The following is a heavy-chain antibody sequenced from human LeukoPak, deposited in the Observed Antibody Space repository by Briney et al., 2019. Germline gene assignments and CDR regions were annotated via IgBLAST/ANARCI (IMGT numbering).Heavy chain of an antibody. CDR3: ARNELGYYYDSSGYYYSD. D-gene: IGHD3-22*01. V-gene: IGHV4-59*01. Sequence: PSETLSLTCTVSGGSISSYYWSWIRQPPGKGLEWIGYIYYSGSTNYNPSLKSRVTISVDTSKNQFSLKLSSVTAADTAVYYCARNELGYYYDSSGYYYSDWGQGTLVTVSS. CDR2: IYYSGST. J-gene: IGHJ4*02. CDR1: GGSISSYY.